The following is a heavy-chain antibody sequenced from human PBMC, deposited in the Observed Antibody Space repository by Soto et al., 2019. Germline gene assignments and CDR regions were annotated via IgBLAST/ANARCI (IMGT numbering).Heavy chain of an antibody. Sequence: EVQLLESGGGLEQPGGSLRLSCAAPGFTFRDYAMSWVRQAPGTALEWVTTITGSSSNLYYSDSVKGRFAISRDNAKNTLYLQMDSLTAEDTAVYYCAKGGAVYGLLTHDYWGQGTLVTVSS. D-gene: IGHD3-9*01. V-gene: IGHV3-23*01. J-gene: IGHJ4*02. CDR2: ITGSSSNL. CDR3: AKGGAVYGLLTHDY. CDR1: GFTFRDYA.